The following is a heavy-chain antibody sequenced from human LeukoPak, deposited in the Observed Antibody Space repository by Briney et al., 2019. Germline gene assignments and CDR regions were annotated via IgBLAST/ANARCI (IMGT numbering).Heavy chain of an antibody. J-gene: IGHJ4*02. CDR1: GGSISSGGYY. Sequence: PSQTLSLICTVSGGSISSGGYYWSWIRQHPGKGLEWIGYIYYSGSTYYNPSLKSRVTISVDTSKNQFSLKLSSVTAADTAVYYCARGVERLAWFFDYWGQRALVTVSS. V-gene: IGHV4-31*03. CDR3: ARGVERLAWFFDY. D-gene: IGHD6-25*01. CDR2: IYYSGST.